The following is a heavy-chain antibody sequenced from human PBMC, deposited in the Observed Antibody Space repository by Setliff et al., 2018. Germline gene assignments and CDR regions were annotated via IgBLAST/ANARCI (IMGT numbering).Heavy chain of an antibody. Sequence: ASVKVSCKASGYTFTSYGISWVRQAPGRGLEWLGWISASNGNTNSAHKFQDRVTLTTDTSTSTAYMELRSLTSDDSAFYYCARAPSVELVTIRTNSWFTYWGQGTLVTVSS. CDR2: ISASNGNT. J-gene: IGHJ4*02. V-gene: IGHV1-18*01. D-gene: IGHD5-18*01. CDR1: GYTFTSYG. CDR3: ARAPSVELVTIRTNSWFTY.